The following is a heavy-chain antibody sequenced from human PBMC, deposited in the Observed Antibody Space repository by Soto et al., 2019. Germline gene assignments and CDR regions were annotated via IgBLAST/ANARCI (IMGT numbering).Heavy chain of an antibody. CDR2: MYNSGST. D-gene: IGHD3-10*01. CDR3: ASMGYHYGSGSYPLDY. J-gene: IGHJ4*02. Sequence: QVQLQESGPGLVKPSETLSLTCTVSGGSISSYYWTWIRQPPGKGLEWIGFMYNSGSTHYNPSLKRRVTISLDTSKNQFSLNLWSVTAADTAVYYCASMGYHYGSGSYPLDYWGQGTLVTVSS. CDR1: GGSISSYY. V-gene: IGHV4-59*08.